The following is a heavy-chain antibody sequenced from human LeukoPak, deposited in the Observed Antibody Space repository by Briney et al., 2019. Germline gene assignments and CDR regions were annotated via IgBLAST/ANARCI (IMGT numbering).Heavy chain of an antibody. Sequence: SVKVSCKASGGTFSSYAISWVRRAPGQGLEWMGGIIPIFGTANYAQKFQGRVTITADESTSTAHMELSSLRSEDTAVYYCAAEARGDCYCFDYWGQGTLVTVSS. CDR3: AAEARGDCYCFDY. CDR1: GGTFSSYA. CDR2: IIPIFGTA. V-gene: IGHV1-69*13. J-gene: IGHJ4*02. D-gene: IGHD2-21*02.